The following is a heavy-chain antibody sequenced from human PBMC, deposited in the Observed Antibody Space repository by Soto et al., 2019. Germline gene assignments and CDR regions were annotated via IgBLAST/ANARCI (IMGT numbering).Heavy chain of an antibody. CDR2: IDPSDSQT. CDR1: GYSFAGYW. J-gene: IGHJ4*02. V-gene: IGHV5-10-1*01. Sequence: PGESLKISCKGSGYSFAGYWIAWVRQKPGKGLEWMGRIDPSDSQTYYSPSFRGHVTISATKSITTVFLQWSSLRASDTAMYYCARQIYDSDTGPNFQYYFDSWGQGTPVTVSS. CDR3: ARQIYDSDTGPNFQYYFDS. D-gene: IGHD3-22*01.